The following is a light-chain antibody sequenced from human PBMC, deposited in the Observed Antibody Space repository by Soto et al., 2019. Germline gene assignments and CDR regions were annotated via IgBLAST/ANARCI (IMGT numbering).Light chain of an antibody. V-gene: IGLV2-14*01. CDR3: FSFTSHSSHYV. Sequence: QSALTQPASVSGSPGQSITISCTGTISDVGGHGYVSWYQQHPRKPPKLMIYEVTYRPSGVSDRFSGSKSGNTASLTISGLQSEDEADYYCFSFTSHSSHYVFGTGTKLTVL. J-gene: IGLJ1*01. CDR2: EVT. CDR1: ISDVGGHGY.